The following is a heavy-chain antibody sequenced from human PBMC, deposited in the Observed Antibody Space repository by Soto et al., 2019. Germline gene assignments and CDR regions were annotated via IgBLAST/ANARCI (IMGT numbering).Heavy chain of an antibody. CDR1: GYTFTSYG. V-gene: IGHV1-18*01. Sequence: ASVKVSCKACGYTFTSYGISWVRQAPGQGLEWMGWISAYNGNTNYAQKLQGRVTMTTDTSTSTAYMELRSLRSDDTAVYYWTRDFKRDRNYYYYGMDVWGQGTTVTVSS. CDR3: TRDFKRDRNYYYYGMDV. CDR2: ISAYNGNT. J-gene: IGHJ6*02.